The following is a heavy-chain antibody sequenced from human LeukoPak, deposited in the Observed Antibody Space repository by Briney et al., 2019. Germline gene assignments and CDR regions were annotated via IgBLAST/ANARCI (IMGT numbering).Heavy chain of an antibody. CDR3: ARDGIFGVVII. CDR1: GGSISSSSYY. D-gene: IGHD3-3*01. Sequence: SETLSLTCTVSGGSISSSSYYWGWIRQPPGKGLEWIGSIYYSGSTYYNPSLKSRVTISVDTSKNQFSLKLSSVTAADTAVYYCARDGIFGVVIIWGQGTLVTVSS. J-gene: IGHJ4*02. V-gene: IGHV4-39*07. CDR2: IYYSGST.